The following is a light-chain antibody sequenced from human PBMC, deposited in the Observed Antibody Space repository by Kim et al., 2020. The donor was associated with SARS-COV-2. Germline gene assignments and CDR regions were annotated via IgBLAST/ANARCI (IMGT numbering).Light chain of an antibody. CDR1: QSVSSN. CDR3: QQYNNWPPEVT. CDR2: DAS. Sequence: EIVMTQSPATLSVSPGERATLSCRASQSVSSNLAWYQQKPGQAPRLLIYDASTRATGIPARFSGSGSGTEFTLPISSLQSEDFAVYYFQQYNNWPPEVTFGQGTRLEIK. J-gene: IGKJ5*01. V-gene: IGKV3-15*01.